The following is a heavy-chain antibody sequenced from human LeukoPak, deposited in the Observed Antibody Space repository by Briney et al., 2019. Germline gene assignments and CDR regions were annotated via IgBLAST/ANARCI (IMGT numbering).Heavy chain of an antibody. V-gene: IGHV4-34*12. CDR2: IFHGGKT. D-gene: IGHD3-10*02. CDR1: GGSFSGYY. CDR3: ARWREMFFDY. J-gene: IGHJ4*02. Sequence: PSETLSLTCAVYGGSFSGYYWSWIRQPPGKGLEWIGSIFHGGKTNYNPSLKNRVTISIDPSKNRFSLNLSSVTVADTAVYYCARWREMFFDYWGQGNLVTVSS.